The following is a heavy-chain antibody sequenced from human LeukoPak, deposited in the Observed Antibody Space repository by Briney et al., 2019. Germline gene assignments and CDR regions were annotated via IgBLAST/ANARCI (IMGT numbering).Heavy chain of an antibody. CDR1: GGSISSYY. D-gene: IGHD1-26*01. CDR3: ASPESGSYGFDH. V-gene: IGHV4-59*08. J-gene: IGHJ4*02. Sequence: SETLSLTCTVSGGSISSYYWSWIRQPPGKGLEWIGYIYYSGSTNYNPSLKSRVTISVDTSKNQFSLKLSSVTAADTAVYYCASPESGSYGFDHWGQGTLVTVSS. CDR2: IYYSGST.